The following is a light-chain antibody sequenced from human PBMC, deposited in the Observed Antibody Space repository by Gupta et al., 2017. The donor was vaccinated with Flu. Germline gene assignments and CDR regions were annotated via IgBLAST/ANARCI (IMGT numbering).Light chain of an antibody. CDR1: SSNIGMKY. CDR3: EGWDDSLGDV. Sequence: QSVLTQPPSPSGTPVQSVTMSCSGSSSNIGMKYVNWYQQLPGTAPKILSYNENQRPSGVPDRFSGGKSGHSASLTIRGIRSEDEAEYYCEGWDDSLGDVFGTGTNVTVL. J-gene: IGLJ2*01. V-gene: IGLV1-47*02. CDR2: NEN.